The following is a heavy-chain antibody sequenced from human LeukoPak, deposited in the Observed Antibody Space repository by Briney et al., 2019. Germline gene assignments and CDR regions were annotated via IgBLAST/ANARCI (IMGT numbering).Heavy chain of an antibody. D-gene: IGHD6-13*01. Sequence: HPGGSLRLSCAASGSTFSSYGMDSGRQAPGKGLEWVAVISYDGSNKYYADSVKGRFTISRDNSKNTLYLQMNSLRAEDTAVYYCAKDEGSSWYGSIPFDYWGQGTLVTVSS. J-gene: IGHJ4*02. CDR3: AKDEGSSWYGSIPFDY. CDR1: GSTFSSYG. CDR2: ISYDGSNK. V-gene: IGHV3-30*18.